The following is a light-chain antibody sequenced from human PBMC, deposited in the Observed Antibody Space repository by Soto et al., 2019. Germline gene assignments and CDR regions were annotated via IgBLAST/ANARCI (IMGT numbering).Light chain of an antibody. CDR1: SSDVGGYNY. Sequence: QSALTQPASVSGSPGPSITISCTGTSSDVGGYNYVSWYQQHPGKAPKLMIYEVSNRPAGVSNRFSGSKSGNTASLTISGLQAEYEADYYCSSYTSSSTVVFGGGTKLTVL. V-gene: IGLV2-14*01. CDR3: SSYTSSSTVV. CDR2: EVS. J-gene: IGLJ2*01.